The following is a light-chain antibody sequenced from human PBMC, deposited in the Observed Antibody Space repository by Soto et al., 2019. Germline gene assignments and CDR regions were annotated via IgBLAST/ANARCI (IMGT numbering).Light chain of an antibody. V-gene: IGKV1-6*01. J-gene: IGKJ1*01. CDR2: VAS. Sequence: AIQMTQSPSSLSASVGERVTITCRASQVIKNDLSWYQQRPGRDPKLLIYVASNLQSGVPSRFSGSGSGTEFTLTISSLQSEDFAVYYCQQYNDWPPWTFGQGTKVDIK. CDR1: QVIKND. CDR3: QQYNDWPPWT.